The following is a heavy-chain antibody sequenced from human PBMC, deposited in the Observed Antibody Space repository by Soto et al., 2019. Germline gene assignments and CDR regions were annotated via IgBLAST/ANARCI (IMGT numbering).Heavy chain of an antibody. D-gene: IGHD6-13*01. CDR2: IIPIFGTA. Sequence: SVKVSCKASGGTFSSYAISWVRQAPGQGLEWMGGIIPIFGTANYAQKFQGRVTITADESARTAYMELRSLKSQDTAVYYCARDSGAKLSSSWGQGTLVTVSS. CDR1: GGTFSSYA. J-gene: IGHJ4*02. CDR3: ARDSGAKLSSS. V-gene: IGHV1-69*13.